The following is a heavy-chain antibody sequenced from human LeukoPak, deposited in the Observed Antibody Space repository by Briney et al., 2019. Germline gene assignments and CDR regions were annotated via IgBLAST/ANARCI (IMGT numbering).Heavy chain of an antibody. D-gene: IGHD6-13*01. CDR2: IIPILGIA. CDR3: ARLASSWTDLDY. J-gene: IGHJ4*02. CDR1: GGTFSSYA. Sequence: GASVTVSYKASGGTFSSYAISWVRQAPGQGLEWMGRIIPILGIANYAQKFQGRVTITADKSTSTAYMELSSLRSEDTAVYYCARLASSWTDLDYWGQGTLVTVSS. V-gene: IGHV1-69*04.